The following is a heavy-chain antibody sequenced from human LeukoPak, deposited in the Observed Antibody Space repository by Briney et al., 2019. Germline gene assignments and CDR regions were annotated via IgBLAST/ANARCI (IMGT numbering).Heavy chain of an antibody. CDR1: TPTHRNSA. CDR3: AKDSAYVQLAFGD. D-gene: IGHD5-12*01. J-gene: IGHJ4*01. CDR2: ISGSGGST. Sequence: GGSLRLSCAAYTPTHRNSAMNCDRQAPGKGLEWVSRISGSGGSTYYTDSVKGRFTICKDNSKNTLYLHMTSLRAEHTAVYYRAKDSAYVQLAFGDWG. V-gene: IGHV3-23*01.